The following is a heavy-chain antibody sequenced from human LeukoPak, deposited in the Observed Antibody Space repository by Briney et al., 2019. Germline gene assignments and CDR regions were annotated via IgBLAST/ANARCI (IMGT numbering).Heavy chain of an antibody. CDR2: IKQDGSEK. J-gene: IGHJ2*01. D-gene: IGHD6-19*01. CDR1: GFTFSSYW. Sequence: PGGSLRLSCAASGFTFSSYWMSWVRQAPGKVLEWVANIKQDGSEKYYVDSVKGRFTISRDNAKNSLYLQMNSLRAEDTAVYYCARDLRQWLRDYWYFDLWGRGTLVTVSS. V-gene: IGHV3-7*01. CDR3: ARDLRQWLRDYWYFDL.